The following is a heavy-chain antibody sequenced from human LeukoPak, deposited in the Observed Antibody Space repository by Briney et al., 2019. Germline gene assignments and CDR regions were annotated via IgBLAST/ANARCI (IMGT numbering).Heavy chain of an antibody. V-gene: IGHV4-4*09. CDR3: AKGTSTVVTPNYYYYYSMDV. CDR1: RASISSYY. D-gene: IGHD4-23*01. Sequence: PSETLSLSCTVSRASISSYYWNWIRQSPGKGLEWIGYIHVSGGTSYDPSLKSRVTISIDTSKNQFSLRLSSVTAADTAVYYCAKGTSTVVTPNYYYYYSMDVWGKGTTVTVSS. CDR2: IHVSGGT. J-gene: IGHJ6*03.